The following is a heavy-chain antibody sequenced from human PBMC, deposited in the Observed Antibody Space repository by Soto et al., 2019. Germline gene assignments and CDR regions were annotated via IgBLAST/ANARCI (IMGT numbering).Heavy chain of an antibody. CDR3: TTIISSSWYFDY. D-gene: IGHD6-13*01. CDR2: IYHSGST. V-gene: IGHV4-4*02. CDR1: GGSISSSNC. Sequence: QVQLQESGPGLVKPSGTLSLTCAVSGGSISSSNCWSWVRQSPGKGLEWIGEIYHSGSTNYNPSFKSRVTISVDKSKNQFSLKLSSVTAADTALYYCTTIISSSWYFDYWGQGTLVTVSS. J-gene: IGHJ4*02.